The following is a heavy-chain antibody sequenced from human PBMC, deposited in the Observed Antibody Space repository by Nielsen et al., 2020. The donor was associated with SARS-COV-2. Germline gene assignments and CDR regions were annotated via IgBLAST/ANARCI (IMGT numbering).Heavy chain of an antibody. CDR1: GFTFSGYG. CDR3: ARGYYDILYAFDI. J-gene: IGHJ3*02. D-gene: IGHD3-9*01. V-gene: IGHV3-33*01. CDR2: IWYDGSNK. Sequence: GESLKISCAASGFTFSGYGMHWVRQAPGKGLEWVAVIWYDGSNKYHADSVKGRFTISRDNSKNTLFLQMNNLRAEDTAVYYCARGYYDILYAFDIWGQGTMVTVSS.